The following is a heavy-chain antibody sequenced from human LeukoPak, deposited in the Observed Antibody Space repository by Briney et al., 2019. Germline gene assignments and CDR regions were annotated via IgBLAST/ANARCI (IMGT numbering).Heavy chain of an antibody. J-gene: IGHJ6*02. V-gene: IGHV1-18*01. CDR1: GYTFTSYG. D-gene: IGHD3-16*01. CDR2: ISAYNGNT. CDR3: ARGLASWGRVVYYYYYGMDV. Sequence: ASVKVSCKASGYTFTSYGISWVRQAPGQGLEWMGWISAYNGNTNYAQKLQGRVTMTTDTSTSTAYMELRSLRSDDTAVYYCARGLASWGRVVYYYYYGMDVWGQGTTVTVSS.